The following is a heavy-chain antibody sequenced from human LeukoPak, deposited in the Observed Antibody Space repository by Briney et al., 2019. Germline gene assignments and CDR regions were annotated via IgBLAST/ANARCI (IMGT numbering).Heavy chain of an antibody. CDR2: ISYDGSNK. Sequence: GRSLRLSCAASGFTFSSYAMHWVRQAPGKGLEWVAVISYDGSNKYYADSVKGRFTISRDNSKNTLYLQINSLRAEDTAVYYCASVPPESITGTYSVDYWGQGTLVTVSS. CDR1: GFTFSSYA. D-gene: IGHD1-20*01. V-gene: IGHV3-30-3*01. CDR3: ASVPPESITGTYSVDY. J-gene: IGHJ4*02.